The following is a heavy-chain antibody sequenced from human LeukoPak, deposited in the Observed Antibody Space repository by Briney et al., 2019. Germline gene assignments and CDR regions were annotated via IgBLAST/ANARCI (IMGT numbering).Heavy chain of an antibody. D-gene: IGHD2-2*01. V-gene: IGHV3-74*01. CDR1: GFTFSSHW. CDR3: VRGALRDCSYTSCTRGNWFDP. Sequence: GGSLRLSCAASGFTFSSHWMHWVRKAPEKGLVGVSHINADGSATYYAASVKGRFTISRDNARNTLYLQMHSLTAEDTGVYYCVRGALRDCSYTSCTRGNWFDPWGQGTLVTVSS. J-gene: IGHJ5*02. CDR2: INADGSAT.